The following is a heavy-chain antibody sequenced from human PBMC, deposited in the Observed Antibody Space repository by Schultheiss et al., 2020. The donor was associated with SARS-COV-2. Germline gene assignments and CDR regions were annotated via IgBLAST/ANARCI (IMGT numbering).Heavy chain of an antibody. D-gene: IGHD6-19*01. V-gene: IGHV1-8*01. Sequence: ASVKVSCKASGYTFTSYDINWVRQAPGQGLEWMGWMNPNSGNTGYAQKFQGRVTMTRNTSISTAYMELSSLRSEDTAVYYCARAGYSSGWSTYYFDYWGQGTLVTVSS. CDR2: MNPNSGNT. CDR3: ARAGYSSGWSTYYFDY. CDR1: GYTFTSYD. J-gene: IGHJ4*02.